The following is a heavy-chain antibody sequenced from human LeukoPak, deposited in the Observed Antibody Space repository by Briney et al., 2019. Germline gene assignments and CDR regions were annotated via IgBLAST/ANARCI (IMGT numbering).Heavy chain of an antibody. D-gene: IGHD3-22*01. CDR2: ISYDGSNK. J-gene: IGHJ4*02. CDR3: AKDSSSGYYYYFDY. CDR1: GFTFSSYG. Sequence: GGSLRLSCSASGFTFSSYGMHWVRQAPGKGLEWVAVISYDGSNKYYADSVKGRFTISRDNSKNTLYLQMNSLRAEDTAVYYCAKDSSSGYYYYFDYWGQGTLVTVSS. V-gene: IGHV3-30*18.